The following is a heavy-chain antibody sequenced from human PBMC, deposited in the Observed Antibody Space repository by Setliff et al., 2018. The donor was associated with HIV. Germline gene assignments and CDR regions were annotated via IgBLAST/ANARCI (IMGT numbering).Heavy chain of an antibody. J-gene: IGHJ5*02. Sequence: SETLSLTCAVYGGSFSGYYWSWIRQPPGKGLEWIGEINHSGSTNYNPSLKSRVTISVDTSKNQFSLKLSSATAADTAVYYCARGDRWFDPWGQGTLVTVSS. CDR2: INHSGST. CDR3: ARGDRWFDP. V-gene: IGHV4-34*01. CDR1: GGSFSGYY.